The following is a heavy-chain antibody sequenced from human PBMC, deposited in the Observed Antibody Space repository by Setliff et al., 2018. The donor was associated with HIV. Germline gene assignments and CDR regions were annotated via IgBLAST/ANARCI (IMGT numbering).Heavy chain of an antibody. CDR2: IYYTGST. D-gene: IGHD5-18*01. CDR1: GGSISVYY. CDR3: ARAPSLDTATVSRWGYYFDY. J-gene: IGHJ4*02. Sequence: PSETLSLTCTVSGGSISVYYWSWIRQPPGKGLEWIGYIYYTGSTNYNPSLKSRVTISLDTSKNQFSLKLSSVTAADTAVYYCARAPSLDTATVSRWGYYFDYWGQGTLVTVSS. V-gene: IGHV4-59*01.